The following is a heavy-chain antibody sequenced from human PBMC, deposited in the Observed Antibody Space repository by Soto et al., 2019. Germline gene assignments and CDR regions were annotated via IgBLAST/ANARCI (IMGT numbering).Heavy chain of an antibody. CDR2: ISVSGDRT. J-gene: IGHJ6*01. Sequence: VGSLRLSCASSVFTFSNYAMSCVRHSPGKWLEWVSGISVSGDRTYYAESMKGRFTISRDSSKNTLYLQMNSLRAEDTAVYYCAKALSPNCAGTSRHYGMQVLGQGTTGNVSS. CDR3: AKALSPNCAGTSRHYGMQV. CDR1: VFTFSNYA. D-gene: IGHD2-21*01. V-gene: IGHV3-23*01.